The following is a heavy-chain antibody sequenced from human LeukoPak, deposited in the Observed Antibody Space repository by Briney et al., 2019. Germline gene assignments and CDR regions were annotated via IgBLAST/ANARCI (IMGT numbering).Heavy chain of an antibody. Sequence: GESLKISCKGSGYNFTIYWIGWVRQMPGKGLEWMGIIYPGDSDTRYNPSFQGQVTISADKSISTAYLQWSSLKASDTAMCYCAIFDFLFGEIDNWFDPWGQGTLVTVSS. CDR1: GYNFTIYW. D-gene: IGHD3-16*01. CDR2: IYPGDSDT. CDR3: AIFDFLFGEIDNWFDP. V-gene: IGHV5-51*01. J-gene: IGHJ5*02.